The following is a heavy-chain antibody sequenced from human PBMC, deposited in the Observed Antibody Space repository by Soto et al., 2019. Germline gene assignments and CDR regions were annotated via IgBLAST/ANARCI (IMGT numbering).Heavy chain of an antibody. Sequence: PGESPKISCKGSGYSFTSYWIGWVRQMPGKGLEWMGIIYPGDSDTRYSPSFQGQVTISADKSISTAYLQWSSLKASDTAMYYWARHARISMDQAPSYYYYMDVWGKGTTVTVSS. CDR2: IYPGDSDT. V-gene: IGHV5-51*01. J-gene: IGHJ6*03. CDR3: ARHARISMDQAPSYYYYMDV. CDR1: GYSFTSYW. D-gene: IGHD3-3*02.